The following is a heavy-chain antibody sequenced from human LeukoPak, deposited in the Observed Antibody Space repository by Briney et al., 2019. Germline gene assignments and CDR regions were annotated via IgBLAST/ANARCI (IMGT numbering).Heavy chain of an antibody. V-gene: IGHV1-2*02. J-gene: IGHJ6*03. Sequence: ASVKVSCKASGYTFTGYYMHWVRQAPGQGLEWMGWINPNSGGTNYAQKFQGRVTMTRDTSISTAYMELSRLRSDGTAVYYCARDRLGATIAYYYMDVWGKGTTVTVSS. CDR1: GYTFTGYY. D-gene: IGHD5-12*01. CDR3: ARDRLGATIAYYYMDV. CDR2: INPNSGGT.